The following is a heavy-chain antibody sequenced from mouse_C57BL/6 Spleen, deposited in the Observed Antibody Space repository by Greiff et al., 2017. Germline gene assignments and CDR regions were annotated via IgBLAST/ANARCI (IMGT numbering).Heavy chain of an antibody. CDR3: ARDGKGAMDY. CDR1: GYTFTSYT. Sequence: QVQLQQSGAELARPGASVKMSCKASGYTFTSYTMHWVKQRPGQGLEWIGYINPSSGYTKYNQKFKDKATLTADKSSSTAYMQLSSLTSEDSAVYYCARDGKGAMDYWGQGTSVTVSS. J-gene: IGHJ4*01. D-gene: IGHD2-1*01. CDR2: INPSSGYT. V-gene: IGHV1-4*01.